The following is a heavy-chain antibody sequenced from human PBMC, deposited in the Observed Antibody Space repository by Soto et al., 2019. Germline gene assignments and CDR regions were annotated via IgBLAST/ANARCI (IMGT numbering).Heavy chain of an antibody. V-gene: IGHV3-30-3*01. CDR2: ISYDGSNK. Sequence: QVQLVESGGGVVQPGRSLRLSCAASGITFSDYAMHWVRQAPGKGLEWVALISYDGSNKYYADSVKGRFTISRDTSKNTLYLQVNSLRAEDTAVYYCARDGGVKRYFDWASYGMDVWGQGTTVTVSS. D-gene: IGHD3-9*01. CDR1: GITFSDYA. CDR3: ARDGGVKRYFDWASYGMDV. J-gene: IGHJ6*02.